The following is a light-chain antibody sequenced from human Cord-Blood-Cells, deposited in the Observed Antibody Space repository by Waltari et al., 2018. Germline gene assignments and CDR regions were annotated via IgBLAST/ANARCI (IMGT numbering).Light chain of an antibody. CDR3: SSYAGSNNLV. CDR2: EVS. Sequence: QSALTQHPSASGSPGQSVTIPCTGPSSDVGGDNSVSLYQQHPGNAPTLMIYEVSKRPSGVPDGFSGSKSGNTASLTVSGLQAEDEADYYCSSYAGSNNLVFGGGTKLTVL. V-gene: IGLV2-8*01. J-gene: IGLJ2*01. CDR1: SSDVGGDNS.